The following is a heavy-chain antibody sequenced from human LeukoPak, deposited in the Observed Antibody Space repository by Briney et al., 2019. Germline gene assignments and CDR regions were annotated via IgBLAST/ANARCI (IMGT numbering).Heavy chain of an antibody. V-gene: IGHV4-59*01. CDR2: IYYSGST. CDR3: ARTEGPTDYGDYFDY. Sequence: PSETLSPTCTVSGGSISSYYWSWIRQPPGKGLDWIGYIYYSGSTNYNPSLKSRVTISVDTSKNQFSLKLSSVTAADTAVYYCARTEGPTDYGDYFDYWGQGTLVTVSS. J-gene: IGHJ4*02. CDR1: GGSISSYY. D-gene: IGHD4-17*01.